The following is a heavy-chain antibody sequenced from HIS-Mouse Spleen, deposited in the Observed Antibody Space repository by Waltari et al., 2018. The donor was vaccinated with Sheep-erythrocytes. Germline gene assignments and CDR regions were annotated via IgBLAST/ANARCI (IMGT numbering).Heavy chain of an antibody. D-gene: IGHD7-27*01. CDR2: IYYSGST. CDR1: GGSISRGDYY. CDR3: ARALANWGSSFDY. V-gene: IGHV4-30-4*01. J-gene: IGHJ4*02. Sequence: QVQLQESGPGLVKPSQTLSLPCTVSGGSISRGDYYWSWIRQPPGKGLEWIGYIYYSGSTYYNPSLKSRVTISVDTSKNQFSLKLSSVTAADTAVYYCARALANWGSSFDYWGQGTLVTVSS.